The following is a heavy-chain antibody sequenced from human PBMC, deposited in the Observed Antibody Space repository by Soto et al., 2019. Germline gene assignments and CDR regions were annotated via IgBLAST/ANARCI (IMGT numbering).Heavy chain of an antibody. J-gene: IGHJ2*01. D-gene: IGHD2-15*01. CDR2: IYWDDDK. V-gene: IGHV2-5*02. CDR3: AHRLSRQYCSGGSCYSNWYFDL. Sequence: QITLKESGPPLVKPTQTLTLTCTFSGFSLSTSGVGVGWIRQPPGKALEWLALIYWDDDKRYSPSLKSRLTITKDTSKNQVVLTMTNMDPVDTATYYCAHRLSRQYCSGGSCYSNWYFDLWGRGTLVTVSS. CDR1: GFSLSTSGVG.